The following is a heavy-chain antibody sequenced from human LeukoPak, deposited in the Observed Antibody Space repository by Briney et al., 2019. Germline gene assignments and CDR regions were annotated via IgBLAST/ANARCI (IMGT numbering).Heavy chain of an antibody. CDR3: TTDQGSSGLTYYYDSSGYEGPDY. D-gene: IGHD3-22*01. CDR2: IKSKTDGGTT. V-gene: IGHV3-15*01. J-gene: IGHJ4*02. Sequence: PGGSLRLSCAASGFTFSNAWMSWVRQAPGKGLEWVGRIKSKTDGGTTDYAAPVKGRFTISRDDSKNTLYLQMNSLKTEDTAVYYCTTDQGSSGLTYYYDSSGYEGPDYWGQGTLVTVSS. CDR1: GFTFSNAW.